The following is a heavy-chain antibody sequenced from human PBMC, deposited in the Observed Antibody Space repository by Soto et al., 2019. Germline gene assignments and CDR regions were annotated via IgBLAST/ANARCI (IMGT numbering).Heavy chain of an antibody. D-gene: IGHD3-9*01. CDR1: GFTFSSYS. CDR3: ARERGRDDSFFQH. CDR2: ISSSGSYI. J-gene: IGHJ1*01. Sequence: EVQLVESGGGLVKPGGSLRLSCAASGFTFSSYSMNWVRQAPGKGLEWVSAISSSGSYIYYADSVKGRFTISRDNAKNSLYLQMNSLRAEDTAVYYCARERGRDDSFFQHWGQGTLVTVSS. V-gene: IGHV3-21*01.